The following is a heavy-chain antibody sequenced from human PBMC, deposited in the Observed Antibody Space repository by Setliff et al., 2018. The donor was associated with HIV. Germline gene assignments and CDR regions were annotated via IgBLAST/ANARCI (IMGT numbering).Heavy chain of an antibody. V-gene: IGHV1-69*05. D-gene: IGHD2-2*01. J-gene: IGHJ5*02. CDR1: GSTFSSYA. Sequence: ASVKVSCKASGSTFSSYAISWVRQAPGQGLEWMGGIIPISGTVNYAQKFWGRVTITTHESTSTAYMELSSLRSEDTAVCYCARDFGGYCSSMSCPGLFDPWGQGTLVTVSS. CDR2: IIPISGTV. CDR3: ARDFGGYCSSMSCPGLFDP.